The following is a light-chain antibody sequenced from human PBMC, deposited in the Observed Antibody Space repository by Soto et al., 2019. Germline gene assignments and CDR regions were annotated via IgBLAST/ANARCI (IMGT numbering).Light chain of an antibody. CDR2: GAS. J-gene: IGKJ2*01. CDR3: QQYDSYSYT. CDR1: QSISNW. Sequence: DIQMTQSPSTLSASVGDRVTITCRASQSISNWLAWYQQKPGKAPTLLISGASSLESGVPSRFSGSGSGTEFTPTISSLQPDDFATYYCQQYDSYSYTFGQGTKLEIK. V-gene: IGKV1-5*01.